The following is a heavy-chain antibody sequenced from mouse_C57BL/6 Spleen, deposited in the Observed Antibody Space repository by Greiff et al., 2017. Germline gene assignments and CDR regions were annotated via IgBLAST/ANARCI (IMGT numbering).Heavy chain of an antibody. Sequence: EVQRVESEGGLVQPGSSMKLSCTASGFTFSDYYMAWVRQVPEKGLEWVANINYDGSSTYYLDSLKSRFIISRDNAKNILYLQMSSLKSEDTATYYCARDGGSSYWYFDVRGTGTTVTVSS. CDR3: ARDGGSSYWYFDV. J-gene: IGHJ1*03. CDR1: GFTFSDYY. V-gene: IGHV5-16*01. CDR2: INYDGSST. D-gene: IGHD1-1*01.